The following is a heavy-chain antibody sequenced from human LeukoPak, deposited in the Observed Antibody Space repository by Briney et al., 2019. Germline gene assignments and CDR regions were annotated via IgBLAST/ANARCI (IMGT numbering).Heavy chain of an antibody. D-gene: IGHD6-19*01. CDR3: AKDGGGSGWSRYYFDY. Sequence: GGSLRLSCAASGFTFDDYTMHWVRQAPGKGLEWVSLISWDGGSTCYADSVKGRFTISRDNSKNSLYLQMNSLRTEDTALYYCAKDGGGSGWSRYYFDYWGQGTLVTVSS. V-gene: IGHV3-43*01. J-gene: IGHJ4*02. CDR1: GFTFDDYT. CDR2: ISWDGGST.